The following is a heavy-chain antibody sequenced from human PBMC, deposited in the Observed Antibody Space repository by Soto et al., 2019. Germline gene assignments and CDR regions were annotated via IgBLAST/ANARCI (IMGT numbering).Heavy chain of an antibody. CDR3: AKFGIFGNDAFDI. J-gene: IGHJ3*02. Sequence: SLRLSCAASGFTFSSYAMSWVRQAPGKGLEWVSAISGSGGSTYYADSVKGRFTISRDNSKNTLYLQMNSLRAEDTAVYYCAKFGIFGNDAFDIWGQGTMVTVSS. D-gene: IGHD3-3*01. CDR1: GFTFSSYA. V-gene: IGHV3-23*01. CDR2: ISGSGGST.